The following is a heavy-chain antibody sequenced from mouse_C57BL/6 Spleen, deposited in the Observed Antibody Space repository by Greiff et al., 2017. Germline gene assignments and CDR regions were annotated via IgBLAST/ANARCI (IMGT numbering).Heavy chain of an antibody. CDR1: GFTFSSYA. D-gene: IGHD2-5*01. V-gene: IGHV5-4*01. Sequence: EVNLVESGGGLVKPGGSLKLSCAASGFTFSSYAMSWVRQTPEKRLEWVATISDGGSYTYYPDNVKGRFTISRDNANNNLYLQMSHLKSEDTAMYYCARDLGSNLFAYWGQGTLVTVSA. J-gene: IGHJ3*01. CDR3: ARDLGSNLFAY. CDR2: ISDGGSYT.